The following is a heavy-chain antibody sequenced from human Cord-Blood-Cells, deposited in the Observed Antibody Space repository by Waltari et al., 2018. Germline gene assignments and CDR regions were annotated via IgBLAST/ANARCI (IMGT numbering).Heavy chain of an antibody. J-gene: IGHJ5*02. D-gene: IGHD2-15*01. CDR1: GGSISSYY. Sequence: QVQLQESGPGLVKPSETLSLTCTVPGGSISSYYWSWIRPPPGKGLEWIGYIYYSGSTNYNPSLKSRVTISVDTSKNQFSLKLSSVTAADTAVYYCARAVVVVAATRYSVSWFDPWGQGTLVTVSS. V-gene: IGHV4-59*01. CDR3: ARAVVVVAATRYSVSWFDP. CDR2: IYYSGST.